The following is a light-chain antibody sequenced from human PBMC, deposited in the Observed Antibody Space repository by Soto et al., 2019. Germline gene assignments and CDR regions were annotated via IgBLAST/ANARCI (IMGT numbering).Light chain of an antibody. CDR3: SSYTSSSTVV. CDR1: RSDVGGYNY. J-gene: IGLJ2*01. Sequence: QFALTQPASVSGSPGQSITISCSGTRSDVGGYNYVSWYQQHPGKAPKLMIYEVRNRPSGVSSRFFGSKSGNTASLTISGLQAEDEADYYCSSYTSSSTVVFGGGTKLTVL. V-gene: IGLV2-14*01. CDR2: EVR.